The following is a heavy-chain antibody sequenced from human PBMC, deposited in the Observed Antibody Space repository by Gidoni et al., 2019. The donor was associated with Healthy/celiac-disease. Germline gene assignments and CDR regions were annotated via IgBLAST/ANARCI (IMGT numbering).Heavy chain of an antibody. CDR2: IRSKANSYAT. CDR3: THVDY. J-gene: IGHJ4*02. Sequence: EVQLVESGGGLVQPGGSRKIPCAASGFTFSGSAMHWVRQAPGKGLEWVGRIRSKANSYATAYAASVKGRFTISRDDSKNTAYLQMNSLKTEDTAVYYCTHVDYWGQGTLVTVSS. CDR1: GFTFSGSA. V-gene: IGHV3-73*02.